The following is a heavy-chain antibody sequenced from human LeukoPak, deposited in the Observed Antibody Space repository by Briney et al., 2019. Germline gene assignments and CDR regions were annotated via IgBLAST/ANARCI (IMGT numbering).Heavy chain of an antibody. J-gene: IGHJ4*02. V-gene: IGHV3-7*04. Sequence: GGSLRLSCVASGFPFSSYWMTWVRQAPGKGLERVANIKQDGSKKSYVDSVKGRFTISRDNAKNSLYLQMNSLRAEDTAIYYCTRVGYIDEGIDYWGQGTLVTVSS. CDR2: IKQDGSKK. CDR3: TRVGYIDEGIDY. D-gene: IGHD5-24*01. CDR1: GFPFSSYW.